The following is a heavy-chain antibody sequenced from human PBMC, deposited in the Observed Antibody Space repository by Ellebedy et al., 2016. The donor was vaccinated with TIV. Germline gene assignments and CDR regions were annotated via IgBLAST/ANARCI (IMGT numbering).Heavy chain of an antibody. D-gene: IGHD3-10*01. V-gene: IGHV3-23*01. J-gene: IGHJ4*02. CDR3: SKGGGSGTYYFDY. CDR2: ISGSGGST. Sequence: GESLKISXAASGFTFRSYAMTWVRQAPGKGLEWVSSISGSGGSTNYADSVKGRFTISRDNSKNTLYLQMNSLRAEDTAVYYCSKGGGSGTYYFDYWGQGTLVTVSS. CDR1: GFTFRSYA.